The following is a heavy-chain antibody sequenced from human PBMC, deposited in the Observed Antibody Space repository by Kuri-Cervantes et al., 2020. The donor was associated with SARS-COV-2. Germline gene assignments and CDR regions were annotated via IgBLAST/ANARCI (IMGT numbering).Heavy chain of an antibody. CDR2: IYPGDSDT. Sequence: GESLKISCKGSGYSFTSYWIGWVRQMPGKGLEWMGIIYPGDSDTRYSPSFQGQVTISADKSISTAYLQWSSLKASDTDMYYCARLGPMPITIVQGVIINYYMDVWDKGTTVTVSS. J-gene: IGHJ6*03. CDR3: ARLGPMPITIVQGVIINYYMDV. D-gene: IGHD3-10*01. V-gene: IGHV5-51*01. CDR1: GYSFTSYW.